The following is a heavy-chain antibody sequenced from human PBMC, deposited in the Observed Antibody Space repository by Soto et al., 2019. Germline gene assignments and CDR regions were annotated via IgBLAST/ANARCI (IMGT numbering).Heavy chain of an antibody. V-gene: IGHV3-15*07. CDR3: TTARWTGDAFDI. CDR1: VFPFSNAW. CDR2: IKSKTDGGTT. Sequence: GGSLRLSCAACVFPFSNAWMNWVRQAPGKGLEWVGRIKSKTDGGTTDYAAPVKGRFTISRDDSKNTLYLQMNSLKTEDTAVYYCTTARWTGDAFDIWGQGTMVTVSS. J-gene: IGHJ3*02. D-gene: IGHD2-15*01.